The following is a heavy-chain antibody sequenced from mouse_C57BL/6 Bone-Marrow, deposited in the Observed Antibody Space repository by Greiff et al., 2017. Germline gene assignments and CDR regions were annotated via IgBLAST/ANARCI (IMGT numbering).Heavy chain of an antibody. CDR2: IFPGSGST. D-gene: IGHD2-1*01. V-gene: IGHV1-56*01. J-gene: IGHJ4*01. Sequence: VQLQQSGPELVRPGASVKISCKAPGYTFTSHWMQWVRQRPGQGLEWIGEIFPGSGSTYYNEKFKGKATLTVDTSSSTAYMQLSSLTSEDSAIYFCAREEDIYYGIPYAMDYWGEGTSDTVSS. CDR3: AREEDIYYGIPYAMDY. CDR1: GYTFTSHW.